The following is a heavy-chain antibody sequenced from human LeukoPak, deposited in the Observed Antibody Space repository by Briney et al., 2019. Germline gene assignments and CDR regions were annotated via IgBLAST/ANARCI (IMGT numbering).Heavy chain of an antibody. CDR3: AKGQEAAALYAMDV. D-gene: IGHD2-15*01. CDR1: GFTFSTYA. CDR2: VSGSGDNT. V-gene: IGHV3-23*01. Sequence: PGGSLRLSCKASGFTFSTYAMNWVRQAPGKGLEWVSAVSGSGDNTYYADSVKGRFTISRDKFKSTLYLQMDSLRGEDTALYYCAKGQEAAALYAMDVWGQGTTVTVSS. J-gene: IGHJ6*02.